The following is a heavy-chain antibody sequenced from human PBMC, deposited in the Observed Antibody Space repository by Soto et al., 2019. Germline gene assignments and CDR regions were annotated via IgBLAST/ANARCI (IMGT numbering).Heavy chain of an antibody. D-gene: IGHD3-10*01. CDR3: ATSYGSGSQAFDY. V-gene: IGHV1-69*13. Sequence: SVKVSCKASGGTFSSYAISWVRQAPGQGLEWMGGIIPIFGTANYAQKFQGRVTITADESTSTAYMELSSLRSEDTAMYYCATSYGSGSQAFDYWGQGALVTVS. CDR2: IIPIFGTA. J-gene: IGHJ4*02. CDR1: GGTFSSYA.